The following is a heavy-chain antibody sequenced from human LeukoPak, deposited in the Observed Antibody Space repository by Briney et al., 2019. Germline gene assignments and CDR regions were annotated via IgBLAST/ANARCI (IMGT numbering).Heavy chain of an antibody. CDR3: ARAGRYSGYDYTHVYYFDY. D-gene: IGHD5-12*01. CDR1: GGTFSSYA. Sequence: ASVKVSCKASGGTFSSYAISWLRQAPGQGLEWMGGIIPIFGTANYAQKFQGRVTITADESTSTAYMELSSLRSEDTAVYYCARAGRYSGYDYTHVYYFDYWGQGTLVTVSS. J-gene: IGHJ4*02. V-gene: IGHV1-69*13. CDR2: IIPIFGTA.